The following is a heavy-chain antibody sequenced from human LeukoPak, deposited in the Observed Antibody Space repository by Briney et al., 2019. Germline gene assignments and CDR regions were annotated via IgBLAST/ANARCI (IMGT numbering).Heavy chain of an antibody. CDR1: GFTFSSYA. D-gene: IGHD4-17*01. Sequence: GGSLRPSCAASGFTFSSYAMSWVRQAPGKGLEWVSTITPGGGTYYADSVKGRFTISRDNSKNTLYLQMNSLTAEDTAIYYCVSGGDYHVRLCTYWGQGTLVTVSS. V-gene: IGHV3-23*01. CDR3: VSGGDYHVRLCTY. J-gene: IGHJ4*01. CDR2: ITPGGGT.